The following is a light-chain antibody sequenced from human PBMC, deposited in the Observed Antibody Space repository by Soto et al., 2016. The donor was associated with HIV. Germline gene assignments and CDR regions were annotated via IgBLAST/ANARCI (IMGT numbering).Light chain of an antibody. J-gene: IGLJ3*02. Sequence: SYVLTQPPSVSVAPGTTAKITCGGDNIGTKSVHWYQQKPGQAPVLVLYDDSDRPSGIPDRFSGSNSGNTATLTISRVAAGDEADYYCQVWDGSTDHWVFGGGTKLTVL. CDR1: NIGTKS. CDR3: QVWDGSTDHWV. CDR2: DDS. V-gene: IGLV3-21*03.